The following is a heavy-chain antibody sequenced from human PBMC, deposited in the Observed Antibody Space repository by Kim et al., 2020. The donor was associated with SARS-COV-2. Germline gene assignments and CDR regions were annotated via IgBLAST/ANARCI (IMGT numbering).Heavy chain of an antibody. V-gene: IGHV4-31*03. J-gene: IGHJ5*02. D-gene: IGHD1-20*01. CDR3: ARVRYNWNVNWFDT. CDR1: GGSISSGGYY. CDR2: IYYSGST. Sequence: SETLSLTCTVSGGSISSGGYYWSWIRQHPGKCLEWIGYIYYSGSTYYNPSLKSRVTISVDTSKNQFSLKLSSVTAADTAVYYCARVRYNWNVNWFDTWGQGTLVPVSS.